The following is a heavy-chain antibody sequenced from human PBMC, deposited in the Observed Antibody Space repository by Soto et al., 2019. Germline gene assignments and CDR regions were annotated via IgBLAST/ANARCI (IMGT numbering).Heavy chain of an antibody. D-gene: IGHD2-15*01. CDR3: AISPLGYCSGGSCSIDY. CDR2: IWYDGSNK. CDR1: GFTFSSYG. V-gene: IGHV3-33*01. Sequence: GGSLRLSCAASGFTFSSYGMHWVRQAPGKGLEWVAVIWYDGSNKYYADSVKGRFTISRDNSKNTLYLQMNGLRAEDTAVYYCAISPLGYCSGGSCSIDYWGQGTLVTVSS. J-gene: IGHJ4*02.